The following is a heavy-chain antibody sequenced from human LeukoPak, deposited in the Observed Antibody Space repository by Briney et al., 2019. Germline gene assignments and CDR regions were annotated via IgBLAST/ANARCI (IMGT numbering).Heavy chain of an antibody. CDR3: ARAKRRRSGYYDAFDI. D-gene: IGHD3-22*01. J-gene: IGHJ3*02. V-gene: IGHV3-66*01. Sequence: PGGSRRLSCAASGFTFSSYWMHWVRQAPGKGLEWVSVIYSGGSTYYADSVKGRFTISRDNSKNTLYLQMNSLRAEDTAVYYCARAKRRRSGYYDAFDIWGQGTMVTVSS. CDR1: GFTFSSYW. CDR2: IYSGGST.